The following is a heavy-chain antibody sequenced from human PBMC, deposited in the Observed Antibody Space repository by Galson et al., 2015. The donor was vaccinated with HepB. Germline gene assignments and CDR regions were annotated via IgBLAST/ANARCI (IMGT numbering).Heavy chain of an antibody. CDR2: ISSSSYI. J-gene: IGHJ3*02. CDR3: EGSSWSRAFDI. V-gene: IGHV3-21*01. D-gene: IGHD6-13*01. CDR1: GSTFSSSS. Sequence: SLRLSCAASGSTFSSSSMNWVRQAPGKGLEWVSSISSSSYIYYADSVKGRFTISRDNAKNSLYLQMNSLRAEDTAVYYCEGSSWSRAFDIWGQGTMVTVSS.